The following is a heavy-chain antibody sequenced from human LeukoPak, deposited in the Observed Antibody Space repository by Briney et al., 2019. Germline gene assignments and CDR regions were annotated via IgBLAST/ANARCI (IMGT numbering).Heavy chain of an antibody. CDR1: GGSISSYY. CDR3: ASSSPRAYDSSGYYYGFDY. Sequence: SETLSLTCTVSGGSISSYYWSWIRQPPGKGLEWIGYIYYSGSTNYNPSLKSRVTISVDTSKNQFSLKLSSVTAADTAVYYCASSSPRAYDSSGYYYGFDYWGQGTLVTVSS. V-gene: IGHV4-59*01. J-gene: IGHJ4*02. CDR2: IYYSGST. D-gene: IGHD3-22*01.